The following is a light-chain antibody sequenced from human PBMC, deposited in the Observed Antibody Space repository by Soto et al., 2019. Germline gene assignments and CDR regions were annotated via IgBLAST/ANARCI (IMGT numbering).Light chain of an antibody. CDR2: DVT. V-gene: IGLV2-11*01. CDR1: SSDVGGYNY. Sequence: QSALTQPRSVSGSPGQSVTISCTGTSSDVGGYNYVSWYQQRPGKAPKLMIYDVTKRPSGVPDRFSGSKSGNTASLSISGLQAEDEAAYYCCSFAGSYTVVFCGGTKVTVL. CDR3: CSFAGSYTVV. J-gene: IGLJ2*01.